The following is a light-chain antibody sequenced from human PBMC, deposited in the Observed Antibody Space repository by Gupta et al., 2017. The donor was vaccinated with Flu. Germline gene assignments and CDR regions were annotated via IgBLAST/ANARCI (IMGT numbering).Light chain of an antibody. CDR2: AAS. J-gene: IGKJ3*01. Sequence: DIHMSQSPSSLPASVGDRVTITCRASQTIVSYLNWYQQKPGKAPKLLIYAASSLQSGVPSRFSGSGSGTDFTLTISSLQPEDFATYYCQQTYSTLFSFGPGTKVDIK. V-gene: IGKV1-39*01. CDR3: QQTYSTLFS. CDR1: QTIVSY.